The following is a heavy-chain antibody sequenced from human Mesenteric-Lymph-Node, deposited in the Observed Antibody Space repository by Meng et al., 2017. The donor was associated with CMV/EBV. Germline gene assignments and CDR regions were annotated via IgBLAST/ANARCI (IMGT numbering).Heavy chain of an antibody. CDR2: INPNSGGT. J-gene: IGHJ4*02. Sequence: KASGYTFTSDEINWVRQATGQGLEWMGWINPNSGGTNYAQKFQGRVTMTRDTSISTAYMELSRLRSDDTAVYYCASRSGNYYEDVDYWGQGTLVTVSS. CDR1: GYTFTSDE. CDR3: ASRSGNYYEDVDY. D-gene: IGHD1-26*01. V-gene: IGHV1-2*02.